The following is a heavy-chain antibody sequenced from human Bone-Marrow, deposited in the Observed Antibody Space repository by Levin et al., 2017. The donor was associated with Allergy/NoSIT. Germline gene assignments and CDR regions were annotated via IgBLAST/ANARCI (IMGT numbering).Heavy chain of an antibody. CDR3: ARDRIMIVEEGTRHDAFDI. CDR1: GYTFTSYG. J-gene: IGHJ3*02. CDR2: ISAYNGNT. Sequence: VASVKVSCKASGYTFTSYGISWVRQAPGQGLEWMGWISAYNGNTNYAQKLQGRVTMTTDTSTSTAYMELRSLRSDDTAVYYCARDRIMIVEEGTRHDAFDIWGQGTMVTVSS. V-gene: IGHV1-18*01. D-gene: IGHD3-22*01.